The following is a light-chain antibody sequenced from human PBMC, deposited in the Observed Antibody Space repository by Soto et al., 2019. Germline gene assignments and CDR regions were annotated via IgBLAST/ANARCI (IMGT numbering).Light chain of an antibody. CDR1: QGVSTK. CDR2: GAS. V-gene: IGKV3-15*01. CDR3: QQHNNWPWT. Sequence: EIVMTQSPATLCVCPWERATLSCRASQGVSTKLAWYQQKPGQAPRLLIFGASARATGIPARFSASGSGTDFTLTISSLQSGDFAVYYCQQHNNWPWTFGQGTKV. J-gene: IGKJ1*01.